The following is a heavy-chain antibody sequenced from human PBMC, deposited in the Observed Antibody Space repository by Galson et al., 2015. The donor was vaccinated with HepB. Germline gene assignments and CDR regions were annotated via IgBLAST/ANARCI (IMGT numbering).Heavy chain of an antibody. Sequence: TLSLTCTVSGGSISSGDYYWSWIRQPPGKGLEWIGYIYYSGSTYYNPSLKSRVTMSVDTSKNQFSLKLSSVTAADTAVYYCATGATVTTFDYWGQGTLVTVSS. CDR2: IYYSGST. CDR3: ATGATVTTFDY. J-gene: IGHJ4*02. D-gene: IGHD4-17*01. V-gene: IGHV4-30-4*01. CDR1: GGSISSGDYY.